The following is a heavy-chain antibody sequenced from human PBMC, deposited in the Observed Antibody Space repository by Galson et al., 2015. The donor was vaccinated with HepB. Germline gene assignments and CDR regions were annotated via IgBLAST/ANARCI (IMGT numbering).Heavy chain of an antibody. J-gene: IGHJ4*02. Sequence: APRHPRRAAGVVLDQAIQNCVRRAAGKGVEWVGSIPSRSTRRCGADSVRGRFTISRDNARNSLYLRMDSLRAEDTAVYYCARDHISTGYAAREYYFDSWGQGTLVTVSS. D-gene: IGHD3-9*01. CDR3: ARDHISTGYAAREYYFDS. V-gene: IGHV3-21*06. CDR1: GVVLDQAI. CDR2: IPSRSTRR.